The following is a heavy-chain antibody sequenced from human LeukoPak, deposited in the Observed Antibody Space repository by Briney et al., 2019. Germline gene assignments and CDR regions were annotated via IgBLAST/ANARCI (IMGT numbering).Heavy chain of an antibody. CDR3: ARVRYGGNFGSLDY. CDR2: IYYSGST. CDR1: GGSISSYY. D-gene: IGHD4-23*01. V-gene: IGHV4-59*01. J-gene: IGHJ4*02. Sequence: SQTLSLTRTVSGGSISSYYWSWIRQPPGKGLEWIGYIYYSGSTNYNPSLKSRVTISVDTSKNQFSLKLSSVTAADTAVYYCARVRYGGNFGSLDYWGQGTLVTVSS.